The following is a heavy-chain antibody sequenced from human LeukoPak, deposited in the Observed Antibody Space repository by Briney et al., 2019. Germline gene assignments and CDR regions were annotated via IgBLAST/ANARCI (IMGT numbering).Heavy chain of an antibody. CDR1: GFTFDDYA. V-gene: IGHV3-9*01. D-gene: IGHD3-10*01. CDR3: AKEASAVEYEGVFDP. CDR2: ISWNSGSI. Sequence: GGSLRLSCAASGFTFDDYARHWIRQAPGKGLEWVSGISWNSGSIGYADSVKGRFTIKRDNAQNSLYLQMDSLRAEDTALYYCAKEASAVEYEGVFDPWGQGTLVTVSS. J-gene: IGHJ5*02.